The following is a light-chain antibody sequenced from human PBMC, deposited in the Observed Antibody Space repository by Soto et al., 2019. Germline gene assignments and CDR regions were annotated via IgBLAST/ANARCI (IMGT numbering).Light chain of an antibody. CDR3: LQHNSYPLT. J-gene: IGKJ4*01. CDR1: QGISNY. V-gene: IGKV1-17*03. CDR2: GAS. Sequence: DSELTQSPFSVSASVGGRVTTICRASQGISNYLAWFQQKPGKVPKRLIYGASSLQGGVPSRFSGSGSGTEFTLTISSLQPEDFATYYCLQHNSYPLTFGGGTKV.